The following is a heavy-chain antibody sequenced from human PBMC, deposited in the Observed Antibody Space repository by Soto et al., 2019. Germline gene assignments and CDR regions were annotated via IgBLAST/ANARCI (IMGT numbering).Heavy chain of an antibody. Sequence: QVQLQESGPGLVKPSQTLSLTCTVSGGSISSGGYYWSWIRQHPGKGLEWIGYIYYSGSTYYNPSLKRRVTRSVDTSKNQCSLKLSSVAAADTAVYYCARDRADGSSRGPNWFDPWGQGTLVTVSS. D-gene: IGHD3-10*01. CDR1: GGSISSGGYY. CDR3: ARDRADGSSRGPNWFDP. J-gene: IGHJ5*02. V-gene: IGHV4-31*03. CDR2: IYYSGST.